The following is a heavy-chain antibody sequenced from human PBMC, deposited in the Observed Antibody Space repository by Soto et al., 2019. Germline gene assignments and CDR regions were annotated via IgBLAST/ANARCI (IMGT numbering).Heavy chain of an antibody. V-gene: IGHV4-39*01. CDR3: ARRLDYYDSSGSLHNWFDP. Sequence: PSETLSLTCTVSGGSISSSSYYWGWIRQPPGKGLEWIGSIYYSGSTYCNPSLKSRVTISVDTSKNQFSLKLSSVTAADTAVYYCARRLDYYDSSGSLHNWFDPWGQGTLVTVSS. D-gene: IGHD3-22*01. J-gene: IGHJ5*02. CDR1: GGSISSSSYY. CDR2: IYYSGST.